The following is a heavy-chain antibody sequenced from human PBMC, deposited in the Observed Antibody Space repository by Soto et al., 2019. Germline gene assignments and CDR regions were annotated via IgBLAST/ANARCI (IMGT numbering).Heavy chain of an antibody. CDR3: ARDEGYKWYDGGWFDP. V-gene: IGHV3-23*01. J-gene: IGHJ5*02. CDR2: ISGSGGST. Sequence: PGGSLRLSCAASGFTFSSYAMSMSWVRQAPGKGLEWVSAISGSGGSTYYADSVKGRFTISRDNAKTTLFLQMNSLRADDTAVYYCARDEGYKWYDGGWFDPWGQGTLVTVSS. CDR1: GFTFSSYA. D-gene: IGHD1-1*01.